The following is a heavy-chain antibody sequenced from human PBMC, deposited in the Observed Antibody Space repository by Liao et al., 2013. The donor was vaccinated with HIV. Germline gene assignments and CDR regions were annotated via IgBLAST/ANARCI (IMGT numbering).Heavy chain of an antibody. CDR2: IYYNGST. J-gene: IGHJ2*01. CDR1: GDSISSYY. V-gene: IGHV4-59*01. D-gene: IGHD2-2*01. CDR3: ARSSSRDYWYFDL. Sequence: QVQLQESGPGLVKPSETLSLTCIVSGDSISSYYWSWIRQPPGKGLEWIGYIYYNGSTNYNPSLKSRVTVSVDTSKNQFSLKLSSVTAADTAVYYCARSSSRDYWYFDLWGRGILVTVSS.